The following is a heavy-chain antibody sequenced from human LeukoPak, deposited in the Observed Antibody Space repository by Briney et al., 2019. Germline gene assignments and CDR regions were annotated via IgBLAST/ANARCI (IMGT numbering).Heavy chain of an antibody. CDR3: ASNPSYSSGWQIDY. Sequence: SETLSLTCTVSGGSISSGDYYWSWIRQPPGKGLEWIGYIYYSGSTYYNPSPKSRVTISVDTSKNQSSLKLSSVTAADTAVYYCASNPSYSSGWQIDYWGQGTLVTVSS. CDR1: GGSISSGDYY. V-gene: IGHV4-30-4*01. J-gene: IGHJ4*02. CDR2: IYYSGST. D-gene: IGHD6-19*01.